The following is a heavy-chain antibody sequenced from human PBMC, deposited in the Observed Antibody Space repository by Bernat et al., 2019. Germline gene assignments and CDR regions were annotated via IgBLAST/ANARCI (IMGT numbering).Heavy chain of an antibody. V-gene: IGHV4-39*01. Sequence: QLQLQESGPGLVKPSETLSLTCTVPGGSISSSSCYWGWIRQPPGKGLEWIGSIYYSGSTYYNPSLKSRVTISVDTSKNQFSLKLSSVTAADTAVYYCARLGAHCSGGSCYSGYYYYMDVWGKGTTVTVSS. CDR1: GGSISSSSCY. CDR2: IYYSGST. D-gene: IGHD2-15*01. J-gene: IGHJ6*03. CDR3: ARLGAHCSGGSCYSGYYYYMDV.